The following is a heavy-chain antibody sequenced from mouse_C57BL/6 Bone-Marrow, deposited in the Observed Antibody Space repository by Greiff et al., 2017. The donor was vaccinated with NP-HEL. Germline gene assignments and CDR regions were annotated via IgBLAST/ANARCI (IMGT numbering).Heavy chain of an antibody. V-gene: IGHV2-5*01. CDR2: IWSGGST. D-gene: IGHD2-5*01. CDR1: GFSLTSYG. J-gene: IGHJ3*01. Sequence: VKLQESGPGLVQPSQSLSITCTVSGFSLTSYGVHWVRQSPGKGLEWLGVIWSGGSTDYNAAFMSRLTITKDNSKSQVFFKMNSLQADDTAIYYCAASYYSNPAWFAYWGQGTLVTVSA. CDR3: AASYYSNPAWFAY.